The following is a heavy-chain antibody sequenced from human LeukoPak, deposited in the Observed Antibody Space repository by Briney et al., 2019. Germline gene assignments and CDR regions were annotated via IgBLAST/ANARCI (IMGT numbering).Heavy chain of an antibody. Sequence: GGSLRLSCAASGFTFSSYSMNWIRQAPGKGLEWVSSISSSSSYIYYADSVKGRFTISRDNAKNSLYLQMNSLRAEDTAVYYCARAGGWFGDYAFDIWGQGTMVTVSS. CDR2: ISSSSSYI. CDR1: GFTFSSYS. J-gene: IGHJ3*02. CDR3: ARAGGWFGDYAFDI. V-gene: IGHV3-21*01. D-gene: IGHD3-10*01.